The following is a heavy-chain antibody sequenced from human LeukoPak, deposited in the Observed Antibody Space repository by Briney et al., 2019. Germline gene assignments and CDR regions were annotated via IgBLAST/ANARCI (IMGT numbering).Heavy chain of an antibody. CDR1: GFTFSSYA. CDR3: AKGVGYGSGSYLDY. D-gene: IGHD3-10*01. V-gene: IGHV3-23*01. Sequence: GGSLRLSCAASGFTFSSYAMSWVRQAPGKGLEWVSTISGSGGSTYYADSVKGRFTISRDNSKNTLYLQMNSLRAEDTAVYYCAKGVGYGSGSYLDYWGQGTLVTVSS. J-gene: IGHJ4*02. CDR2: ISGSGGST.